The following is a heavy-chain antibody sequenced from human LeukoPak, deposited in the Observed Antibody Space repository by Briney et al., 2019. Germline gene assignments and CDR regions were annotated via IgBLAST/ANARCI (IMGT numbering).Heavy chain of an antibody. CDR2: IRYDASNK. Sequence: GGSLRLSCAASGFTFSNYGMHWVRQAPGRELEWVSFIRYDASNKYYADSVKGRFIISRDNSKNTMYLQMNSLRAEDTAVYYCAKDLSGWSQYFDYWGQGTLVTVSS. V-gene: IGHV3-30*02. CDR3: AKDLSGWSQYFDY. D-gene: IGHD6-19*01. J-gene: IGHJ4*02. CDR1: GFTFSNYG.